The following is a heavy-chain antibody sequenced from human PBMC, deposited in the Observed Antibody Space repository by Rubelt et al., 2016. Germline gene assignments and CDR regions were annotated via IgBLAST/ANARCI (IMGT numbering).Heavy chain of an antibody. CDR2: INSDGSSI. CDR1: SNTW. J-gene: IGHJ4*02. Sequence: EVQLVESGGGLVQPGGSLRLSCAASSNTWIHWVSQAPGKGLVWGSRINSDGSSITYADSVKGRFTVSRDNAKKTLYLQMTSLRAEDTAIYYCAKSDRTYHPFDYWGQGTLVAVSS. D-gene: IGHD1-14*01. V-gene: IGHV3-74*01. CDR3: AKSDRTYHPFDY.